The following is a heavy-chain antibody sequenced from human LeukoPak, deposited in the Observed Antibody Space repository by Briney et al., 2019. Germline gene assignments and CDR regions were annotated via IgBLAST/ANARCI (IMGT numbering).Heavy chain of an antibody. CDR2: ISGSGGST. Sequence: GGSLRLSCAASGFTFSSYAMSWVRQAPGKGLEWVSAISGSGGSTYYADSVKGRFTISRDNSKNTLYLQVNSLRAEDTAVYYRAKDGGCCSSTSCPSWFDPWGQGTLVTVSS. J-gene: IGHJ5*02. V-gene: IGHV3-23*01. CDR1: GFTFSSYA. D-gene: IGHD2-2*01. CDR3: AKDGGCCSSTSCPSWFDP.